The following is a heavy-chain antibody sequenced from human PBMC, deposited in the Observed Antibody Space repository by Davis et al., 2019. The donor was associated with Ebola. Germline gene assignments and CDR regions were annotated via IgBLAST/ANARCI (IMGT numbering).Heavy chain of an antibody. D-gene: IGHD2-2*01. V-gene: IGHV4-34*01. CDR2: INHSGST. CDR1: GGSFSGYY. J-gene: IGHJ6*04. Sequence: PSETLSLTCAVYGGSFSGYYWSWIRQPPGKGLEWIGEINHSGSTNYNPSLKSRVTISVDTSKNQFSLKLSSVTAADTAVYYCARVPIVVVPAAMNYYYGMDVWGKGTTVTVSS. CDR3: ARVPIVVVPAAMNYYYGMDV.